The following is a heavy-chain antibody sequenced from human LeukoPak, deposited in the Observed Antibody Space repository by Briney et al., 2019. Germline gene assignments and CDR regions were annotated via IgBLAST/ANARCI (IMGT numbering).Heavy chain of an antibody. V-gene: IGHV3-23*01. CDR3: AKHTGNYAFDY. Sequence: GGSLRLSCAASGFTFSSYALSWVRQAPGKGLEWVSAIIGSDSNTFYADSVKGRFTISRDNSKNTLYLQMNSLRAEDTAVYHCAKHTGNYAFDYWGQGTLVTVSS. J-gene: IGHJ4*02. CDR1: GFTFSSYA. D-gene: IGHD1-26*01. CDR2: IIGSDSNT.